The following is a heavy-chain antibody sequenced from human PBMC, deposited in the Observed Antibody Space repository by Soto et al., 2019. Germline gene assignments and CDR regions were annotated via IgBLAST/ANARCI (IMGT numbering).Heavy chain of an antibody. CDR3: ASLNRDRYYYYMDV. V-gene: IGHV4-34*01. J-gene: IGHJ6*03. CDR1: GGSFSGYY. Sequence: SETLSLTCAVYGGSFSGYYWSWIRQPPGKGLEWIGEINHSGSTNYNPSLKSRVTISVDTSKNQFSLKLSSVTAADTAVYYCASLNRDRYYYYMDVWGKGTTVTVSS. CDR2: INHSGST.